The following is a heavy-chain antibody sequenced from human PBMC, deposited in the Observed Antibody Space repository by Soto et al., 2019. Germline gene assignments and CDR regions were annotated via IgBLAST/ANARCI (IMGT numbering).Heavy chain of an antibody. CDR1: GFSFSDYW. Sequence: PRWSLRLSCAVSGFSFSDYWMSWVRRAPGKGLEWVGNIKQDGSEKYFVGSVKGRFSMSRDNAKNSLSLQMTSLRDEDTAVYYWAGRLCSGCSGGNYYGMDVWGQGT. V-gene: IGHV3-7*03. D-gene: IGHD6-19*01. CDR3: AGRLCSGCSGGNYYGMDV. J-gene: IGHJ6*01. CDR2: IKQDGSEK.